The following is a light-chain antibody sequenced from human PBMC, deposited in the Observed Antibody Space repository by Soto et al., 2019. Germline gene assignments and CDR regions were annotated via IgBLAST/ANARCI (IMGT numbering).Light chain of an antibody. CDR2: GAS. Sequence: EIVLTQSPGTLSLSPGERATLSCRASQSVSSSYLAWYQQKPGQAPRLPIYGASSRATGIPDRFSGSGSGTDFTLTISRLEPEDFAVYYCQQYGSSGTFGQGTKVDNK. V-gene: IGKV3-20*01. CDR1: QSVSSSY. CDR3: QQYGSSGT. J-gene: IGKJ1*01.